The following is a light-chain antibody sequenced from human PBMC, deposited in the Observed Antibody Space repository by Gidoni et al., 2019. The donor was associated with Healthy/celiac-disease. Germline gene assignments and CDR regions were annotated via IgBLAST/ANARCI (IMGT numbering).Light chain of an antibody. CDR3: QSYDSSLSGSV. V-gene: IGLV1-40*01. CDR1: SSNIGAGYD. CDR2: GNS. Sequence: QSVLTQPPPVSGAPGQRVTISCTVSSSNIGAGYDVHWYQPLPGTAPKLLIYGNSNRPSGVPDRFSGSKSGTSASLAITGLQAEDEADYYCQSYDSSLSGSVFGGGTKLTVL. J-gene: IGLJ3*02.